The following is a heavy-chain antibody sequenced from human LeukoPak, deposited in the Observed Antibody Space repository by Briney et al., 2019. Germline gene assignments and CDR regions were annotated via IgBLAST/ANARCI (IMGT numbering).Heavy chain of an antibody. J-gene: IGHJ3*02. CDR3: AAPFWSGYYDAFDI. Sequence: SETLSLTCAVYGGSFSGYYWSWIRQPPGKGLEWIGEINHSGSTNYNPSLKSRVTISVDTSKNQFSLKLSSVTAADTAVYYCAAPFWSGYYDAFDIWGQGTMVTVSS. D-gene: IGHD3-3*01. CDR2: INHSGST. V-gene: IGHV4-34*01. CDR1: GGSFSGYY.